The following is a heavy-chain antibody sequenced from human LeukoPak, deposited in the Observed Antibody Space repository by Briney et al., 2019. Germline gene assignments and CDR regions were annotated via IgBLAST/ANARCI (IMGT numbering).Heavy chain of an antibody. CDR1: GFTFSSYE. CDR3: AREIAAVYYYYYGMDV. D-gene: IGHD6-13*01. J-gene: IGHJ6*02. V-gene: IGHV3-48*03. Sequence: GGSLRLSCAASGFTFSSYEMNRVRQAPGKGLEWVSYISTSGDTIYYADSVKGRFTISRDNAKNSLYLQMNSLRAEDTAVYYCAREIAAVYYYYYGMDVWGQGTTVTVSS. CDR2: ISTSGDTI.